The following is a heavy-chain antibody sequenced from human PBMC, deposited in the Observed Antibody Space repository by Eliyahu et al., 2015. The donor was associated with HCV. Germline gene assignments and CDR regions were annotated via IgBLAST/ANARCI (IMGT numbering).Heavy chain of an antibody. Sequence: QVQLQQWGAGLLKPSETLSLTCAVYGGSFSGYYWSWIRQPPGKGLEWIGEIQSYGEAPSTTSLKSRVTISVDTSKNQFSLKLSSVTAADTAVYYCARGGGDYGDYLDYWGQGTLVTVSS. CDR1: GGSFSGYY. V-gene: IGHV4-34*01. J-gene: IGHJ4*02. D-gene: IGHD4-17*01. CDR2: IQSYGEAP. CDR3: ARGGGDYGDYLDY.